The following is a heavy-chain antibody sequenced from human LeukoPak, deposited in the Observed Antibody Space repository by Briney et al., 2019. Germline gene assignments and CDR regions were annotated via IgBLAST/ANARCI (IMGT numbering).Heavy chain of an antibody. V-gene: IGHV3-21*01. Sequence: GGSLRLSCAASAFTFSSYSMNWVRQAPGKGLEWVSSISSSSGYIYYADSVRGRFTISRDNAKNSLYLQMNSLRAEDTAVYYCARSEAAAAGPLDYWGQGTLVTVSS. D-gene: IGHD6-13*01. CDR3: ARSEAAAAGPLDY. CDR2: ISSSSGYI. J-gene: IGHJ4*02. CDR1: AFTFSSYS.